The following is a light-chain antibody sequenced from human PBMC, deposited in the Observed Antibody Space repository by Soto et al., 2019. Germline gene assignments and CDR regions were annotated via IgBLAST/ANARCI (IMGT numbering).Light chain of an antibody. CDR1: QSIGIY. CDR2: EAS. V-gene: IGKV3-11*01. CDR3: QQRSTWPLT. Sequence: EIVLTQSPATLSLSPGDRATLSCRASQSIGIYLAWYQQTPGQSPRLLIYEASNRATGVPAKFSGTGSGTDFTLTISSLESEDFGIYHCQQRSTWPLTFGGGTRVEI. J-gene: IGKJ4*01.